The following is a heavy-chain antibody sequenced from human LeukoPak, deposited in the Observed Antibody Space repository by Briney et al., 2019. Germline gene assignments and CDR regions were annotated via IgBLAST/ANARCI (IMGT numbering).Heavy chain of an antibody. CDR1: GCTFSSYA. Sequence: GASVKVSCKASGCTFSSYAISWVRQAPGQGLEWMGGIIPIFGTANYAQKFQGRVTITADESTSTAYMELSSLRSEDTAVYYCAREVGGLVVVAATSPASFGNWFDPWGQGTLVTVSS. D-gene: IGHD2-15*01. V-gene: IGHV1-69*13. CDR3: AREVGGLVVVAATSPASFGNWFDP. J-gene: IGHJ5*02. CDR2: IIPIFGTA.